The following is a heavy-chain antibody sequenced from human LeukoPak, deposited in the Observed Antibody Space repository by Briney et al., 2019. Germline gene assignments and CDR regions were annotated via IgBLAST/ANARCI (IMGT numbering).Heavy chain of an antibody. CDR2: ISAYNGNT. J-gene: IGHJ3*02. D-gene: IGHD3-10*01. CDR1: GYTFTSYG. Sequence: ASVKVSCKASGYTFTSYGIRWVRQAPGQGLEWMGWISAYNGNTNYAQKLQGRVTMTRDTSTSTVYMELSSLRSEDTAVYYCARGGEVLLWFGELLSAFDIWGQGTMVTVSS. CDR3: ARGGEVLLWFGELLSAFDI. V-gene: IGHV1-18*01.